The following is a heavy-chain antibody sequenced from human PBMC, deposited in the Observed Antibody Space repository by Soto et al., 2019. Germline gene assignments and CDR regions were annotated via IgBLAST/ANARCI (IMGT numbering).Heavy chain of an antibody. CDR1: GFTFSSYE. CDR3: ARERWELRKIDY. CDR2: ISSSGSTI. J-gene: IGHJ4*02. Sequence: PGGSLRLSCAASGFTFSSYEMNWVRQAPGKGLEWVSYISSSGSTIYYADSVKGRFTISRDNAKNSLYLQMNSLRAEDTAVYYCARERWELRKIDYWGQGTLVTVSS. V-gene: IGHV3-48*03. D-gene: IGHD1-26*01.